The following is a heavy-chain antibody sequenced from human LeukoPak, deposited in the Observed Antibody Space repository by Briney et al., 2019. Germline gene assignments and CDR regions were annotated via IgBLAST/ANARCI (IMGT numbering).Heavy chain of an antibody. J-gene: IGHJ4*02. CDR2: IRYDGSNK. D-gene: IGHD3-10*01. Sequence: TGGSLRLSCAASGFTFSSYGMHWVRQAPGKGLEWVAFIRYDGSNKYYADSVKGRFTISRDNSKNTLYLQMNSLRAEDTAVYYCALFSFGFGELGSDFDYWGQGTLVTVSS. V-gene: IGHV3-30*02. CDR3: ALFSFGFGELGSDFDY. CDR1: GFTFSSYG.